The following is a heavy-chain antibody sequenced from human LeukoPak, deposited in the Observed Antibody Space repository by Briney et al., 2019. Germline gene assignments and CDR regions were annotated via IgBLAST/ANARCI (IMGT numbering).Heavy chain of an antibody. D-gene: IGHD3-10*01. CDR3: ARPRSAGSRDGHWFDP. CDR2: INPNSGGT. Sequence: ASVKVSCKASGYTFTGYYMHWVRQAPGQGLEWMGRINPNSGGTNYAQKFQGRVTMTRDTSISTAYMELSRLRSDDTAVYYCARPRSAGSRDGHWFDPWGQGTLVTVSS. J-gene: IGHJ5*02. CDR1: GYTFTGYY. V-gene: IGHV1-2*06.